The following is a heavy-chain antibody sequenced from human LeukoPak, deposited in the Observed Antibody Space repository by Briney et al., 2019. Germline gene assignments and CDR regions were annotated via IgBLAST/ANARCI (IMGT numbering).Heavy chain of an antibody. Sequence: PGGSLRLSCAASGFSFSDYYMSWIRQAPGKGLEWVSYISSSGSTIKYADSVKGRFTICRDNANNSLYLQMNSLRAEDTAVYYCAGVEFGSRYYYYVDVWGKGTTVTVSS. D-gene: IGHD1-1*01. J-gene: IGHJ6*03. CDR1: GFSFSDYY. V-gene: IGHV3-11*01. CDR3: AGVEFGSRYYYYVDV. CDR2: ISSSGSTI.